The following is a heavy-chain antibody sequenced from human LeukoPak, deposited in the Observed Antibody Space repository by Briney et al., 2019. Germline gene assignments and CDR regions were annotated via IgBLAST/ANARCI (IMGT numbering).Heavy chain of an antibody. J-gene: IGHJ1*01. CDR3: ASPRPGYCSSTSCSYAIEYFQH. CDR1: GFTFSSYS. Sequence: PGGSLRLSCAASGFTFSSYSMNWVRQVPWKGLEWVSSISSSSYIYYADSVKGRFTISRANAKNSLYLQMNSLRAEDTAVYYCASPRPGYCSSTSCSYAIEYFQHWGQGTLVTVSS. CDR2: ISSSSYI. D-gene: IGHD2-2*01. V-gene: IGHV3-21*01.